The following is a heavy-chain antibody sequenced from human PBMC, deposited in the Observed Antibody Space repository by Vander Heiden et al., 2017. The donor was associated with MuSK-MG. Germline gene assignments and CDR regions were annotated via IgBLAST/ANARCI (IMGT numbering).Heavy chain of an antibody. J-gene: IGHJ4*02. D-gene: IGHD6-13*01. Sequence: QVQLVQSGAEVKKPGSSVKVSCKASGGTFSSYAITWVRQAPGQGLEWVGRIIPIRDMLNYAQKFQGRVTITADKSTSTAYMELRSLRSEDTAVYYGAREGIGLPTPFDFWGQGTLVTVSS. CDR3: AREGIGLPTPFDF. V-gene: IGHV1-69*04. CDR1: GGTFSSYA. CDR2: IIPIRDML.